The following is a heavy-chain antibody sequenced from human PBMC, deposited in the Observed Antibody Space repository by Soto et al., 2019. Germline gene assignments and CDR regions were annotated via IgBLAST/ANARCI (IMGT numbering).Heavy chain of an antibody. V-gene: IGHV1-69*02. J-gene: IGHJ6*02. D-gene: IGHD2-2*01. CDR3: AKPVLLGPGYYYAMDV. CDR2: IIPILGIA. CDR1: GGTFSSYT. Sequence: SVKVSCKASGGTFSSYTISWVRQAPGQGLEWMGRIIPILGIANYAQKFQGRVTITADKSTSTAYMELNSLRAEDTAVYYCAKPVLLGPGYYYAMDVWGQGTTVTVSS.